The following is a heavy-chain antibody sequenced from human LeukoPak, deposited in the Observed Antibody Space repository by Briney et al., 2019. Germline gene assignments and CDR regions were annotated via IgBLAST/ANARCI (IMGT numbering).Heavy chain of an antibody. CDR1: GFTFSSSE. CDR3: ARGASYYFNWFDP. J-gene: IGHJ5*02. CDR2: ISSSSSTI. D-gene: IGHD3-22*01. Sequence: PGGSLRLSCAASGFTFSSSEMNWVRQAPGKGLEWVSYISSSSSTIKYADSVKGRFTTSRDNAKNSLYLQMNSLRAEDTAVYYCARGASYYFNWFDPWGQGTLVTVSS. V-gene: IGHV3-48*03.